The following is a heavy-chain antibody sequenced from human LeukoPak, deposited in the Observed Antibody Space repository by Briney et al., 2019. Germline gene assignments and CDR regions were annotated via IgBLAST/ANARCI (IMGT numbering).Heavy chain of an antibody. Sequence: ASVKVSCKASGYTFTTYAMNWVRQAPGQGLEWMGWINTNTGNPTYAQGFTGHFVFSLDTSVSTAYLEISRLRAEDTAVYYCAKAGYDSSGYHVHDYWGQGTLVTVSS. CDR3: AKAGYDSSGYHVHDY. CDR1: GYTFTTYA. CDR2: INTNTGNP. J-gene: IGHJ4*02. V-gene: IGHV7-4-1*02. D-gene: IGHD3-22*01.